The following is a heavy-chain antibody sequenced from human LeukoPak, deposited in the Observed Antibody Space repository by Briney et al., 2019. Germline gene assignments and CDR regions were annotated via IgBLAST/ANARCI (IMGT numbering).Heavy chain of an antibody. CDR2: ISSSSSYI. J-gene: IGHJ4*02. Sequence: GGSLRLSCAASGFTFSSYSMNWVRQAPGKGLEWVSSISSSSSYIYYADSVKGRFTISRDNAKNSLYLQMNSLRAEDTAVYYCAEVPDDDIVVVVAATGDYWGQGTLVTVSS. CDR3: AEVPDDDIVVVVAATGDY. CDR1: GFTFSSYS. D-gene: IGHD2-15*01. V-gene: IGHV3-21*04.